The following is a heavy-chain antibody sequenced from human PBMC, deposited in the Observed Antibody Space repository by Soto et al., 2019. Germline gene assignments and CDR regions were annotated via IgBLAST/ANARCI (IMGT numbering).Heavy chain of an antibody. Sequence: SEPLSLTCAVYGGSFSGYYWSWIRQPPGKGLEWIGEIYHSGSTNYNPSLKSRVTISVDTSKNQFSLKLSSVTAADTAVYYGARARADIAAAGNCFRSWLFDYYVMAFCGQRTTVT. D-gene: IGHD6-13*01. CDR1: GGSFSGYY. J-gene: IGHJ6*02. CDR3: ARARADIAAAGNCFRSWLFDYYVMAF. V-gene: IGHV4-34*01. CDR2: IYHSGST.